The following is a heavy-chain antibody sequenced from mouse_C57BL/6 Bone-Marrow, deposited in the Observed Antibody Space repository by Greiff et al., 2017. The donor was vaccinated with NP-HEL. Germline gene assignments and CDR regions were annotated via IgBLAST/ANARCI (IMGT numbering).Heavy chain of an antibody. CDR3: ARRGYYYGSMDY. V-gene: IGHV1-81*01. D-gene: IGHD1-1*01. J-gene: IGHJ4*01. Sequence: VMLVESGAELARPGASVKLSCKASGYTFTSYGISWVKQRTGQGLEWIGEIYPRSGNTYYNEKFKGKATLTADKSSSTAYMELRSLTSEDSAVYFCARRGYYYGSMDYWGQGTSVTVSS. CDR1: GYTFTSYG. CDR2: IYPRSGNT.